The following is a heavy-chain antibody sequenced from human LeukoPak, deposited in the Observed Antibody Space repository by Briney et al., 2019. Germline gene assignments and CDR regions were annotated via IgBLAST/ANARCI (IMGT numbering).Heavy chain of an antibody. D-gene: IGHD3-3*01. J-gene: IGHJ4*02. V-gene: IGHV3-23*01. CDR1: GFSFSSYA. CDR3: AKTPLRFLDPNYFDY. CDR2: ITGSGANT. Sequence: GGSLRLSCAASGFSFSSYAMTWVRQAPGKGLEWVSAITGSGANTFYADSVKGRFTISRDNSKNTLYLQMNSPRAEDAAVYYCAKTPLRFLDPNYFDYWGQGTLVTVSS.